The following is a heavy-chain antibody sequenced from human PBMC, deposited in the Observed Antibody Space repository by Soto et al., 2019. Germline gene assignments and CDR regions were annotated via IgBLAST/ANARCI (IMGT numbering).Heavy chain of an antibody. Sequence: QVQLVQSGAEVKKPGASVKVSCKASGYTFTSYGISWVRQAPGQGLEWMGWISAYNGNTNYAQKLQGRVTMTTDTSTSTDYMELRSLRSDDTAVYYCARDSTPYCSSTSCYTPADYWGQGTLVTVSS. CDR2: ISAYNGNT. V-gene: IGHV1-18*01. CDR1: GYTFTSYG. D-gene: IGHD2-2*02. J-gene: IGHJ4*02. CDR3: ARDSTPYCSSTSCYTPADY.